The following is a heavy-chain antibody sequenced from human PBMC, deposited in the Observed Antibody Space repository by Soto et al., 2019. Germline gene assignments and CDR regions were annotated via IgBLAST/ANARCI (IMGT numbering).Heavy chain of an antibody. V-gene: IGHV1-18*01. J-gene: IGHJ4*02. CDR3: ARDRLRGYDSSGFYS. Sequence: ASVKVSCKASGYSFSFYGINWVRQAQRQGLEWMGWINPSDGNRNSAQKFEDRVTMTTATSTNTVFLELRSLKSDDTAIYYCARDRLRGYDSSGFYSWGQGTMVTVSS. CDR2: INPSDGNR. D-gene: IGHD3-22*01. CDR1: GYSFSFYG.